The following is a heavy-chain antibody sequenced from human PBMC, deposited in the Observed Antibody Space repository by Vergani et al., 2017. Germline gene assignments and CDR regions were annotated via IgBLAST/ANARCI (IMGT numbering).Heavy chain of an antibody. CDR2: ISGRRNYR. D-gene: IGHD3-22*01. V-gene: IGHV3-21*06. CDR1: GFSFSTYS. Sequence: EVQLQESGGGLVKPGGSLRVSCAASGFSFSTYSINWVRQAPGKGLEWVSSISGRRNYRYYEDSLKGRFTISRDNSKNSVNLQMNSLRAEDTSIYYCARKKYYDSKDYYQVEPFDYWGQGTLVTVSS. J-gene: IGHJ4*02. CDR3: ARKKYYDSKDYYQVEPFDY.